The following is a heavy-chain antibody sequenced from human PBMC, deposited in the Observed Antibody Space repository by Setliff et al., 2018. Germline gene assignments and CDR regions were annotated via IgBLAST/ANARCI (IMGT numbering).Heavy chain of an antibody. CDR1: GYTFTSYG. Sequence: GASVKVSCKASGYTFTSYGVSWVRQAPGQGFEWMGWISTYTANTKYAQRFQGRVTMTTDESTSTAYMELSSLTSEDTAVYYCAREGVHTWSSTDYHYYMDVWGRGTTVTVSS. D-gene: IGHD2-21*01. CDR2: ISTYTANT. CDR3: AREGVHTWSSTDYHYYMDV. V-gene: IGHV1-18*01. J-gene: IGHJ6*03.